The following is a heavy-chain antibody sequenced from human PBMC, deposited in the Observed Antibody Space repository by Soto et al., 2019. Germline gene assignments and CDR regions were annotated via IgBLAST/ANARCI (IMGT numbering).Heavy chain of an antibody. CDR1: GFSLSTSGVG. Sequence: SGPTLVNPTQTLTLTCTFSGFSLSTSGVGVGWIRQPPGKALEWLALIYWNDDKRYSPPLKSRLTITKDTSKNQVVLTMTNMDPVDTATYYCANRLDLPVRGVDAFDIWGQGKMVTVSS. CDR2: IYWNDDK. J-gene: IGHJ3*02. CDR3: ANRLDLPVRGVDAFDI. D-gene: IGHD3-10*01. V-gene: IGHV2-5*01.